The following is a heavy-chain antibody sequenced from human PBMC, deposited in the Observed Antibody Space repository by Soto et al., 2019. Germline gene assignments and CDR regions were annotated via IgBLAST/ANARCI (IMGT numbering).Heavy chain of an antibody. J-gene: IGHJ6*02. Sequence: QVQLVQSGAEVKKPGASVKVSCKASGYTFTSYGMSWVRQAPGQGLEWMGWISAYKGNTNYAQKLQGRVTMTTDTSTSTAYMELRSLRSDDTAVYYCARALNDILTGYLYYYYYGMDVWGQGTTVTVSS. D-gene: IGHD3-9*01. CDR2: ISAYKGNT. V-gene: IGHV1-18*04. CDR1: GYTFTSYG. CDR3: ARALNDILTGYLYYYYYGMDV.